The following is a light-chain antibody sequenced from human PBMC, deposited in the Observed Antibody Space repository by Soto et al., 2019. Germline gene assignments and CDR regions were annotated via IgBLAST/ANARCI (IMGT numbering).Light chain of an antibody. CDR1: QSISTY. CDR3: QQGYRTPS. Sequence: DIQVTQSPSSLSASVGDRVNITCRTSQSISTYLNWYQQKPRKNPKLLIYAASTLQSGVPSRFSGSGSGTEFNLTISNLQPEDFATYYCQQGYRTPSFGQGTNAEIK. V-gene: IGKV1-39*01. J-gene: IGKJ1*01. CDR2: AAS.